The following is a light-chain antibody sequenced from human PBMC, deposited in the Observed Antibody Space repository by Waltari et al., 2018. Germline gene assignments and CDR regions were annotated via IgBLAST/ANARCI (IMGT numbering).Light chain of an antibody. CDR1: QSVNTY. CDR3: QHHVRLPAT. J-gene: IGKJ1*01. V-gene: IGKV3-20*01. CDR2: GAY. Sequence: SCRASQSVNTYLAWYQQKPGQAPRLLIYGAYTRAAGIPDRFSGSGFGTDFSLTISRLGAEDFAVYYCQHHVRLPATFGQGTKVEI.